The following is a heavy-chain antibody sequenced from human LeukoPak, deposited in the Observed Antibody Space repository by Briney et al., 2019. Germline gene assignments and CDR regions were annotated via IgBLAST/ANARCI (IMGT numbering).Heavy chain of an antibody. CDR3: ARSYCSSTSSYGGWFDP. J-gene: IGHJ5*02. CDR2: INPNSGGT. V-gene: IGHV1-2*02. D-gene: IGHD2-2*01. CDR1: VYTFTGYY. Sequence: ASVKVSCKASVYTFTGYYMHWVRQAPGQGLEWMGWINPNSGGTNYAQKFQGRVTMTRDTSISTAYMELSRLRSDDTAVYYCARSYCSSTSSYGGWFDPWGQGTLVTVSS.